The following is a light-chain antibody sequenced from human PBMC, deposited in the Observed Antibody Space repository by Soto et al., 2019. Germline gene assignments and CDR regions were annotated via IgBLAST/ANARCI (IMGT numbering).Light chain of an antibody. Sequence: QSALTQPRSVSGSPGQSVTISCTGTSSDVGAYNYVSWYQQHPGKAPKLMIYDVSKRPSGVPDRFSGSKSGNTASLTISGLQAEDEVDYYCCSYAGSYTYVFGTGTKLT. V-gene: IGLV2-11*01. CDR2: DVS. J-gene: IGLJ1*01. CDR1: SSDVGAYNY. CDR3: CSYAGSYTYV.